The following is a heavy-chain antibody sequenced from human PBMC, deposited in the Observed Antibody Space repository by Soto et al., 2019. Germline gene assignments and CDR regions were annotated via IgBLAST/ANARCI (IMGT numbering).Heavy chain of an antibody. D-gene: IGHD3-22*01. CDR2: IIPRLAIS. V-gene: IGHV1-69*02. Sequence: SVKVSCKASGDTYSTYTITWMRQAPGQGLEWMGRIIPRLAISNYAQKFQGRVKITADKSTSTAYMELSSLRSEDTAVYYCASREIYYDSSGPRDYWGQGTLVTVSS. J-gene: IGHJ4*02. CDR1: GDTYSTYT. CDR3: ASREIYYDSSGPRDY.